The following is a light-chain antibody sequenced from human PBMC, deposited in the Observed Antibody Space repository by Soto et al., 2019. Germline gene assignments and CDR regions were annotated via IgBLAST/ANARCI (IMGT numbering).Light chain of an antibody. CDR1: RSDVGGYNY. CDR3: SSYTSSSTLV. V-gene: IGLV2-14*01. Sequence: QSVLTQPASVSGSPGQSITISCTGTRSDVGGYNYVSWYQQHPGKAPKLMIYDVSNRPSGVSNRFSGSKSGNTASLTISGLQAEDEADYYCSSYTSSSTLVLGGGTKVTVL. CDR2: DVS. J-gene: IGLJ2*01.